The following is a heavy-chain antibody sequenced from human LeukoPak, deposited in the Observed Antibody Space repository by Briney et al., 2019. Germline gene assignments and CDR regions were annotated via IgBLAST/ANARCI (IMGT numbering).Heavy chain of an antibody. V-gene: IGHV5-51*03. J-gene: IGHJ4*02. CDR2: IYPGDSAT. Sequence: PGDSLKISCKGSGYNFASYWIGWVRQMPGQGLEWMGIIYPGDSATRYSPSFQGQVTLSADKSISTACLQWSSLKASDTAMYYCARRGYYDSRGSYDYWGQGTLVTVSS. CDR3: ARRGYYDSRGSYDY. CDR1: GYNFASYW. D-gene: IGHD3-22*01.